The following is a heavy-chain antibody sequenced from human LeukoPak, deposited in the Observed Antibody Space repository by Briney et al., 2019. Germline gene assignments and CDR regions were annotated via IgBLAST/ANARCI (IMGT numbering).Heavy chain of an antibody. CDR1: GFTFSSYW. Sequence: GGSLRLSCAASGFTFSSYWMSWVRQAPGKGLEWVSVIYSGGSTYYADSVKGRFTISRDNSKNTLYLQMNSLRAEDTAVYYCARILRGGYYFDYWGQGTLVTVSS. CDR3: ARILRGGYYFDY. D-gene: IGHD2-15*01. V-gene: IGHV3-53*01. CDR2: IYSGGST. J-gene: IGHJ4*02.